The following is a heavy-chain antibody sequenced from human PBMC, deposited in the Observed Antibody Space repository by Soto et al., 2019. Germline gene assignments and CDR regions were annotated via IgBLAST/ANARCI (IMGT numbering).Heavy chain of an antibody. CDR2: VYYTGNK. Sequence: SETLSLTCTVSGGSISSSTYYCDWIRQPPGKGLEWIGAVYYTGNKNYNPSLESRVTMSVDTSKNQFSLKLSSVTPTDTAVYYCARRSSSSLGSLFDPWGRGILVTVSS. CDR3: ARRSSSSLGSLFDP. CDR1: GGSISSSTYY. J-gene: IGHJ5*02. D-gene: IGHD6-6*01. V-gene: IGHV4-39*01.